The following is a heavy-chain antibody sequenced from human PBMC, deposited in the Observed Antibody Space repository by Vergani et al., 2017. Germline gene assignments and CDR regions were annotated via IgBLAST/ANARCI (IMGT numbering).Heavy chain of an antibody. CDR3: ARYRYYYYGMDV. V-gene: IGHV4-34*01. J-gene: IGHJ6*02. Sequence: QVQLQQWGAGMLKPSETLSLTCAVYGGSFSGYYWSWIRQPPGKGLEWIGEINHSGSTTYNPSLKSRVTISVDTSKSQFSLKLSSVTAADTAVYYCARYRYYYYGMDVWGQGTTVTVSS. CDR2: INHSGST. CDR1: GGSFSGYY.